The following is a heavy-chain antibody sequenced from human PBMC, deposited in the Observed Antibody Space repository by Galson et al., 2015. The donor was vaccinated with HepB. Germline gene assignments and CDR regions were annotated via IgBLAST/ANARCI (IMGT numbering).Heavy chain of an antibody. V-gene: IGHV1-18*01. CDR2: ISAYNGNT. J-gene: IGHJ5*02. Sequence: SVKVSCKASGYTFTSYGISWVRQAPGQGLEWMGWISAYNGNTNYAQKLQGRVTMTTDTSTSTAYMELRSLRSDDTAVYYCARVNDFRPAAGDATNWFDPWGQGTLVTVSS. D-gene: IGHD3-3*01. CDR3: ARVNDFRPAAGDATNWFDP. CDR1: GYTFTSYG.